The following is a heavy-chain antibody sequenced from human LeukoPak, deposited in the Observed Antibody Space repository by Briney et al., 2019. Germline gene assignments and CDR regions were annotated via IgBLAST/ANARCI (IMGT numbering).Heavy chain of an antibody. J-gene: IGHJ4*02. CDR1: GYTLTELS. Sequence: ASVKVSCRVSGYTLTELSMHWVRQGPGQGLEWMGGIIPIFGTANYAQKFQGRVTITADESTSTAYMELSSLRSEDTAVYYCASFRDSSSWYPFDYWGQGTLVTVSS. D-gene: IGHD6-13*01. CDR2: IIPIFGTA. V-gene: IGHV1-69*13. CDR3: ASFRDSSSWYPFDY.